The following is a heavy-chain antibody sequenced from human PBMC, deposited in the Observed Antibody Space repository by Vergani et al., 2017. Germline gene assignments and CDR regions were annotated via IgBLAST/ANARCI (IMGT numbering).Heavy chain of an antibody. CDR1: GFSFNTYW. CDR2: IDEYGNRA. Sequence: EVQLVEYGGGSVQSGGSLRLSCVASGFSFNTYWMHWVRQVPGKGLMWVARIDEYGNRATYGDFETGRFTISSDNAKNTVFLQMNNLRADDAGVYYCVRTEXCTGIACNTRFDSWGQGALVTVSS. CDR3: VRTEXCTGIACNTRFDS. J-gene: IGHJ5*01. D-gene: IGHD2-8*02. V-gene: IGHV3-74*03.